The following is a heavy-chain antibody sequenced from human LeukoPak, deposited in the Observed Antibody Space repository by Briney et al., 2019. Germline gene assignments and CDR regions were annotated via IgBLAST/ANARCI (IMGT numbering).Heavy chain of an antibody. CDR2: ISSSSIYI. D-gene: IGHD1-1*01. CDR3: ASGIRERGFDY. J-gene: IGHJ4*02. V-gene: IGHV3-21*01. CDR1: GFTFTTYS. Sequence: GGSLRLSCTASGFTFTTYSMDWVRQAPGKGLEWISSISSSSIYIYYADSVKGRFTISRDNAKNSLYLQMNSLRAEDTALYFCASGIRERGFDYWGQGTLVTVSS.